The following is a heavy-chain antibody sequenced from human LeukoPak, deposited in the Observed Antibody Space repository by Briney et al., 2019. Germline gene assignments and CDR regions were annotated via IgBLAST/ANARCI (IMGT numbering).Heavy chain of an antibody. Sequence: GGSLRLSCAASGFTFSIYSMNWVRKAPGKRLEWVSSISNSSSYIYYADSVHDRFTISRDNATTSMYLQMNSLRAEDTAVYSCSRGLTATVPFDYWGQGTLVIVSS. CDR2: ISNSSSYI. J-gene: IGHJ4*02. CDR3: SRGLTATVPFDY. D-gene: IGHD5-18*01. V-gene: IGHV3-21*01. CDR1: GFTFSIYS.